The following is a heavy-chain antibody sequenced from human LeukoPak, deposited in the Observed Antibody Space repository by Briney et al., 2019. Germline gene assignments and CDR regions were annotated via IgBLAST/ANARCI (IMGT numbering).Heavy chain of an antibody. CDR1: GFTFSSYS. D-gene: IGHD3-10*02. CDR2: LSSSSSYI. CDR3: AELGITMIGGV. J-gene: IGHJ6*04. Sequence: GGSLRLSCAASGFTFSSYSMNWVRQAPGKGLEWVSSLSSSSSYIYYADSVKGRFTISRDNAKNSLYLQMNSLRAEDTAVYYCAELGITMIGGVWGKGTTVTISS. V-gene: IGHV3-21*01.